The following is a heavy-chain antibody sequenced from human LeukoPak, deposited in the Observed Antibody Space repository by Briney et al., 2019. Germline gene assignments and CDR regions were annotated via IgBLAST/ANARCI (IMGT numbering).Heavy chain of an antibody. CDR1: GGTFSSYA. Sequence: GASVKVSCKASGGTFSSYAISWVRQAPGQGLEWMGRIIPILGIANYAQKFQGRVTITADKSTSTAYMELSSLRSEDTAVYYCARVLGIRNYYGSDWYFDLWGRGTLVTVSS. CDR2: IIPILGIA. V-gene: IGHV1-69*04. CDR3: ARVLGIRNYYGSDWYFDL. D-gene: IGHD3-10*01. J-gene: IGHJ2*01.